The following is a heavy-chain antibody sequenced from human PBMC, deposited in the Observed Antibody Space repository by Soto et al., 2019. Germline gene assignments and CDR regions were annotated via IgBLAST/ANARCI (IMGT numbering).Heavy chain of an antibody. Sequence: ASVKFSCKASGYTFTSYGISWVRQAPGQGLDWMGWISAYNGNTNYAQKLQGRVTMTTDTSTSTAYMELRSLRSDDTAVYYCARVSKGDVVRGVMVGAFDIWGQGTMVTVSS. V-gene: IGHV1-18*01. J-gene: IGHJ3*02. CDR1: GYTFTSYG. CDR3: ARVSKGDVVRGVMVGAFDI. D-gene: IGHD3-10*01. CDR2: ISAYNGNT.